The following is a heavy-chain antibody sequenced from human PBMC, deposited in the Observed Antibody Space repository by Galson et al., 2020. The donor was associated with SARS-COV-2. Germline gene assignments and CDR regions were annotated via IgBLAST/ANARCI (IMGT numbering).Heavy chain of an antibody. V-gene: IGHV3-30*09. J-gene: IGHJ4*02. CDR3: ATERYDNSQGLES. D-gene: IGHD3-3*01. CDR1: GFSFRNNA. CDR2: ISDDGKKR. Sequence: QLGESLQISCAASGFSFRNNAMHWVRQAPGKGLEWVTVISDDGKKRYYAESVRGRFVISRDNSGNTLYLQMNSLRPDDTAIYYCATERYDNSQGLESWGQGTLVTVSS.